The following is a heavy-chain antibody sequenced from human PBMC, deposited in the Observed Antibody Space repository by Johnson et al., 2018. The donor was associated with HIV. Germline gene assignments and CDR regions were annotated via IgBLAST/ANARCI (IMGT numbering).Heavy chain of an antibody. D-gene: IGHD3-22*01. CDR2: ISGSGGST. CDR1: GFTFSTYA. CDR3: AKVGNYYDISGYYDSTTRGAVDI. J-gene: IGHJ3*02. Sequence: VQLVESGGGLVPPGGSLRLSCAASGFTFSTYAMSWVRQAPGKGLEWVSAISGSGGSTYYADSVKGRFTISRDNSTNTLYLQMNRLRAEDTAVFYCAKVGNYYDISGYYDSTTRGAVDIWGQGTMVTVS. V-gene: IGHV3-23*04.